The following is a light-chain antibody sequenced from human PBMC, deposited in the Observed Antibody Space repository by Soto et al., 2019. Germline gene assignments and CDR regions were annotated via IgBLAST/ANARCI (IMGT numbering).Light chain of an antibody. Sequence: EMVLTQSPGSLDLSAGGRATLSCRASQSVSSSYLAWYQQKPGQAPRLLIYGASSRATGIPDRFSGSGSGTDFTLTISRLEPEDFAVYYCQQYGSSPWTFGQGTKVDIK. CDR1: QSVSSSY. V-gene: IGKV3-20*01. J-gene: IGKJ1*01. CDR2: GAS. CDR3: QQYGSSPWT.